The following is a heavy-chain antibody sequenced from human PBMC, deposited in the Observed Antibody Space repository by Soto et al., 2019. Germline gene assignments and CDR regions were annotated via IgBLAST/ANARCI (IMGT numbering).Heavy chain of an antibody. CDR1: GGSISSGGYY. Sequence: QVQLQESGPGLVMPSQTLSLTCTVSGGSISSGGYYWSWIRQHPGKGLEWIGYIYYSGSTYHNPSLKSRVTISVDTSKNQFSLKLSSVTAADTAVYYCARDPRGYCSGGSCWNWGQGTLVTVSS. V-gene: IGHV4-31*03. D-gene: IGHD2-15*01. CDR2: IYYSGST. J-gene: IGHJ4*02. CDR3: ARDPRGYCSGGSCWN.